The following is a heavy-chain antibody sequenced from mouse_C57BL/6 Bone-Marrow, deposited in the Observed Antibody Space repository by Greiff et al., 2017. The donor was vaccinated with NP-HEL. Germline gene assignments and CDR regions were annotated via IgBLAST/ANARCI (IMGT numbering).Heavy chain of an antibody. Sequence: EVQLQQSGPGLVKPSQSLSLTCSVTGYSITSGYYWNWIRQFPGNKLEWMGYISYDGSNNYNPSLKNRISITRDTSKNQFFLKLNSVTTEDTATYYCARGPHLGAMDYWGQGTSVTVSS. CDR2: ISYDGSN. V-gene: IGHV3-6*01. D-gene: IGHD4-1*01. CDR3: ARGPHLGAMDY. J-gene: IGHJ4*01. CDR1: GYSITSGYY.